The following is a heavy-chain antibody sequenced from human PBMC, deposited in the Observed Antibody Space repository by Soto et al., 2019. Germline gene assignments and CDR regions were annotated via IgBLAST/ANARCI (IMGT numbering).Heavy chain of an antibody. V-gene: IGHV3-21*01. J-gene: IGHJ5*02. CDR2: ITISGNYI. D-gene: IGHD2-8*01. Sequence: XESLSLSCAASGFAFQTYTTEWLPQPPGKGLEWVSSITISGNYIYYADSVKGRFTISRDNGRNSVYLQMNSLRAEDTAVYYCAKVGVLRTNFRWFDLWGQGTLVTVSS. CDR3: AKVGVLRTNFRWFDL. CDR1: GFAFQTYT.